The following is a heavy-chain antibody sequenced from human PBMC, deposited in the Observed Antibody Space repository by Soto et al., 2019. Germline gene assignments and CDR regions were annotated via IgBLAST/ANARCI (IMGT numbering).Heavy chain of an antibody. D-gene: IGHD4-17*01. Sequence: PGGSLRLSCAASGFIFSSYGMHWVRQAPGKGLEWVAVIWYDGSKKYYADSVQGRFTISRDNSKNTLSLQMNSLRAEDTAVYYCARDHTTVNRYFDYWGQGTLVTVSS. V-gene: IGHV3-33*01. CDR3: ARDHTTVNRYFDY. CDR1: GFIFSSYG. J-gene: IGHJ4*02. CDR2: IWYDGSKK.